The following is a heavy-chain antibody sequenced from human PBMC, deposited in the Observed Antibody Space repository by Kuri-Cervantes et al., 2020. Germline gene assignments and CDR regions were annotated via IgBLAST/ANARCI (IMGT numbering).Heavy chain of an antibody. CDR1: GFTFSSYA. CDR2: ISYDGSNK. CDR3: AKQTGWDIRGVIFADAFDI. D-gene: IGHD3-10*01. Sequence: GGSLRLSCAASGFTFSSYAMHWVRQAPGKGLEWVAVISYDGSNKYYADSVKGRFTVSRDNSKNTLYLQMNSLRAEDTAVRYCAKQTGWDIRGVIFADAFDIWGQGTMVTVSS. J-gene: IGHJ3*02. V-gene: IGHV3-30-3*02.